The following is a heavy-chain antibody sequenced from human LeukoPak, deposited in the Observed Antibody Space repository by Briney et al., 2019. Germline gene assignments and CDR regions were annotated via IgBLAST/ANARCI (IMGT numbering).Heavy chain of an antibody. D-gene: IGHD5-24*01. V-gene: IGHV3-74*01. CDR1: GFTFSNYW. CDR3: SRDLRGRDDY. CDR2: INEGGSVT. Sequence: PGGSLRLSCAASGFTFSNYWMHWVRQAPGKGLVWVSRINEGGSVTDYADSVKGRFTISRDNAKNTLYLGMNSLRAEDTAVYYCSRDLRGRDDYWGQGTLVSVSS. J-gene: IGHJ4*02.